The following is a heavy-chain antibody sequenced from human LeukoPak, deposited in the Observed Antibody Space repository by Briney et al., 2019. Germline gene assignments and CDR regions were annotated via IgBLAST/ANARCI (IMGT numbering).Heavy chain of an antibody. D-gene: IGHD2-21*01. Sequence: SESLSLTCTVSGGSISSYYWSWIRQPPGKGLEWVGYIFYTGGTNYNPSLKSRVAISEDTSKNQFSLKLTSVTAADTAVYYCARASWAYSPFDSWGQGTLVTVSS. J-gene: IGHJ4*02. CDR2: IFYTGGT. V-gene: IGHV4-59*01. CDR1: GGSISSYY. CDR3: ARASWAYSPFDS.